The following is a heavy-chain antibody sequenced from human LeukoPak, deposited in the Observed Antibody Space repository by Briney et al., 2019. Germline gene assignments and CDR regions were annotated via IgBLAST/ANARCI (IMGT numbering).Heavy chain of an antibody. Sequence: SETLSLTCAVYGGSFSGYYWSWIRQPPGKGLEWIGEINHSGSTNYNPSLKSRVTISVDTSKNQFSLKLSSVTAADTAVYYCARDHFWSGYLPYYYGMDVWGQGTTVTVSS. CDR1: GGSFSGYY. V-gene: IGHV4-34*09. CDR2: INHSGST. CDR3: ARDHFWSGYLPYYYGMDV. J-gene: IGHJ6*02. D-gene: IGHD3-3*01.